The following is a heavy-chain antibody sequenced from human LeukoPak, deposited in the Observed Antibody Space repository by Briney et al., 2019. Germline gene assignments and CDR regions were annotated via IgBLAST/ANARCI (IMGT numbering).Heavy chain of an antibody. CDR3: AGGQGFLIDY. Sequence: GGSLRLSCAASGFSFNTYAMSWVRQAPGKGLEWVANIKQDGSAKYYVDSVKGRLTISRDNAKSLLYLQMNSLRAEDAAVYYCAGGQGFLIDYWGQGTLVTVSS. D-gene: IGHD3-3*01. CDR2: IKQDGSAK. V-gene: IGHV3-7*01. CDR1: GFSFNTYA. J-gene: IGHJ4*02.